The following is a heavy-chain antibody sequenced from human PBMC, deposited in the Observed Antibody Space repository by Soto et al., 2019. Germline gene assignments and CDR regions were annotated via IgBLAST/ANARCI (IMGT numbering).Heavy chain of an antibody. D-gene: IGHD6-13*01. J-gene: IGHJ4*02. V-gene: IGHV3-13*01. Sequence: EVQLVESGGGLVQPGGSLRLSCAASGFTFSSYDMHWVRQATGKGLEWVSAIGTAGDTYYPGSVKGRFTISRENAKNSLYLLLNSLRVEDTAVYYCARGGKGSWPSIDYWGQGTLVTVSS. CDR1: GFTFSSYD. CDR3: ARGGKGSWPSIDY. CDR2: IGTAGDT.